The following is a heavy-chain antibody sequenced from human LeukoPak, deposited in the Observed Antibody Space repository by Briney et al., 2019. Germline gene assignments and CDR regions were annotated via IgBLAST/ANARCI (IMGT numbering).Heavy chain of an antibody. CDR3: ARLADSHDYSNYFDY. Sequence: GESLQISCKGSGYSFTSYWIGWVRQMPGKGLEWMGIIYPGDSDTRYSPSFQGQVTISADKSISTAYLQWSSLKASDTAMYYCARLADSHDYSNYFDYWGQGTLVTVSS. V-gene: IGHV5-51*01. CDR1: GYSFTSYW. D-gene: IGHD4-11*01. CDR2: IYPGDSDT. J-gene: IGHJ4*02.